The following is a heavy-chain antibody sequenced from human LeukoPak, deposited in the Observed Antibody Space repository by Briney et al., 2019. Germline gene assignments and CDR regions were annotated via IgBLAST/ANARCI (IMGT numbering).Heavy chain of an antibody. Sequence: GGSLRLSCAASGFTFNNYAMSWVRQAPGRGLEWVSAISGSGGSTYYAESVKGRFTISRDNSKNTLYLQMNSLRAEDTAVYYCARDSLYSGSTWGQGTLVTVSS. CDR2: ISGSGGST. J-gene: IGHJ4*02. D-gene: IGHD1-26*01. CDR3: ARDSLYSGST. CDR1: GFTFNNYA. V-gene: IGHV3-23*01.